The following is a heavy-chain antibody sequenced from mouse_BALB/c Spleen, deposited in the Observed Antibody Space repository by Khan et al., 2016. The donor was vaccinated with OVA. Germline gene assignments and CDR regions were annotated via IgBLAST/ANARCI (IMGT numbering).Heavy chain of an antibody. CDR2: TNPTNGRT. CDR3: ARIKKIVATYFDY. CDR1: GYTFTSYW. V-gene: IGHV1S81*02. Sequence: VQLQQSGAELVKAGASVMMSCKASGYTFTSYWMHWVKQRLGQGLEWFAETNPTNGRTYYNEKFKSKATLTVDKSSSTAYMLLSGPTFEDSAVYYCARIKKIVATYFDYWGQGTTLTVSS. J-gene: IGHJ2*01. D-gene: IGHD1-1*01.